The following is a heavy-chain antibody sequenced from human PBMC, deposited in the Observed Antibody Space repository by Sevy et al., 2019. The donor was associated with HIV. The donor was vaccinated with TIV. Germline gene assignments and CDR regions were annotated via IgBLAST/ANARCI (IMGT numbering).Heavy chain of an antibody. Sequence: ASVKVSCKTSGYTFTSYDINWVRQATGQGLEWMGWMNPNSGNKGYAQTFQVRVTMTRNTSISTAYMELSSLRSEDTAVYYCARQPGDIVVVPAAISRYYYYMDVWGKGTTVTVSS. V-gene: IGHV1-8*01. D-gene: IGHD2-2*01. CDR1: GYTFTSYD. J-gene: IGHJ6*03. CDR3: ARQPGDIVVVPAAISRYYYYMDV. CDR2: MNPNSGNK.